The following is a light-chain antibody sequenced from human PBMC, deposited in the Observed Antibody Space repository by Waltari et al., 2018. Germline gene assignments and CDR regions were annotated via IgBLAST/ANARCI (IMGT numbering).Light chain of an antibody. J-gene: IGKJ1*01. CDR1: QSVSSSY. CDR3: QQYGSSPRT. V-gene: IGKV3-20*01. CDR2: GAS. Sequence: EIVFTQSPGPLSLSPGERATLSCRASQSVSSSYLAWYQQKPGQAPRLLIYGASSRATGIPDRFSGSGSGTDFILTISRLEPEDFAVYYCQQYGSSPRTFGQGTKVEIK.